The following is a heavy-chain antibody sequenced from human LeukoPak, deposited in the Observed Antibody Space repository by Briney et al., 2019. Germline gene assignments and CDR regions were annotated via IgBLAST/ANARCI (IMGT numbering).Heavy chain of an antibody. V-gene: IGHV3-48*01. CDR3: ARMSTGYYDDY. CDR1: GFTFSTFV. J-gene: IGHJ4*02. Sequence: GSLRLSCVGSGFTFSTFVMYWVRQAPGKGLGWVSYISSSRATIYYSDSVKGRFTISRDDAKSSLYLQMNSLRAEDTALYYCARMSTGYYDDYWGQGTLVTVSS. D-gene: IGHD3-9*01. CDR2: ISSSRATI.